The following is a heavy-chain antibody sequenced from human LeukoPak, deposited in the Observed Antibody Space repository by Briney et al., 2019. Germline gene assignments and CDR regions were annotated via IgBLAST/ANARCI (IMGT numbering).Heavy chain of an antibody. V-gene: IGHV1-2*02. CDR3: AKVLWFGERYFDY. Sequence: ASVRVSCKASGYTFTGYYMHWVRQAPGQGLEWMGWINPNSGGTNYAQKFQGRVTMTRDTSISTAYMELSRLRSDDTAVYYCAKVLWFGERYFDYWGQGTLVTVSS. D-gene: IGHD3-10*01. CDR1: GYTFTGYY. J-gene: IGHJ4*02. CDR2: INPNSGGT.